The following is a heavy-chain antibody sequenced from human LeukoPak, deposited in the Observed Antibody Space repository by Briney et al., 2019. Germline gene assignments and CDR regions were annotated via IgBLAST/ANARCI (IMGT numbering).Heavy chain of an antibody. V-gene: IGHV3-48*02. CDR1: GFTFSSYS. Sequence: PGGSLRLSCTASGFTFSSYSMNWVRQAPGKGLEWVSYTSSSSSTIYYADSVKGRFTISRDNAKNSLYLQMSSLRDEDTAVYYCARANGMDVWGQGTTVTVS. J-gene: IGHJ6*02. CDR3: ARANGMDV. CDR2: TSSSSSTI.